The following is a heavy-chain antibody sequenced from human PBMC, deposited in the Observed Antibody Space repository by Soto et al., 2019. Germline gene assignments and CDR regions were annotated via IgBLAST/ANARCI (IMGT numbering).Heavy chain of an antibody. D-gene: IGHD1-26*01. Sequence: SETLSLTCTVSGGSISSYYWSWIRQPPGKGLEWIGYIYYSGSTNYNPSLKSRVTISVDTSKNQFSLKLSSVTAADTAVYYCARVGATIGFDYWGQGTLVTVSS. J-gene: IGHJ4*02. V-gene: IGHV4-59*01. CDR1: GGSISSYY. CDR2: IYYSGST. CDR3: ARVGATIGFDY.